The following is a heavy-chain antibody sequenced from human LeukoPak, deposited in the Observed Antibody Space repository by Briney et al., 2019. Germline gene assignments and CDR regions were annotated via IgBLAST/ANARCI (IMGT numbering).Heavy chain of an antibody. CDR2: MNPDTSDI. V-gene: IGHV1-8*01. CDR3: TRGSLSGSSIHY. D-gene: IGHD1-26*01. Sequence: ASVRVSCKASGFTFSGYDINWVRQATGQGLEWMGWMNPDTSDIGYAQKLQGRVTITRNTSIDTAYMELSGLRSEDSAVYYCTRGSLSGSSIHYWGEGSLVTVCS. CDR1: GFTFSGYD. J-gene: IGHJ4*02.